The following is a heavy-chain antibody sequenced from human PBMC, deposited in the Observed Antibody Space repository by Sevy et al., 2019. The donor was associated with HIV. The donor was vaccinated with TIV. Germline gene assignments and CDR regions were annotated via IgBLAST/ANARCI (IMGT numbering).Heavy chain of an antibody. CDR1: GYTFTDYY. D-gene: IGHD5-18*01. CDR2: INPNSGDT. J-gene: IGHJ4*02. Sequence: ASVKVSCKASGYTFTDYYMHWVRQAPGQGLEWMGWINPNSGDTKYAQKFHGRVIITRDTSISTAYIELSRLRSDDTACYYCASPGGYRYGSLLDYWGQGTLVTVSS. CDR3: ASPGGYRYGSLLDY. V-gene: IGHV1-2*02.